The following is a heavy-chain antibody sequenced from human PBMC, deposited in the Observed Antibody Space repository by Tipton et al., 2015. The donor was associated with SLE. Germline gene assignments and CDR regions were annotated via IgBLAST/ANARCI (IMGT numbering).Heavy chain of an antibody. D-gene: IGHD1-26*01. Sequence: LRLSCAVSGYSISSGYYWGWIRQPPGKGLEWIGSIYHSGSTYYNPSLKSRVTISVDTSKNQFSLKLTSVTAADTAVYYCARPRAATGAFDIWGQGTMVTVSS. CDR2: IYHSGST. CDR1: GYSISSGYY. CDR3: ARPRAATGAFDI. J-gene: IGHJ3*02. V-gene: IGHV4-38-2*01.